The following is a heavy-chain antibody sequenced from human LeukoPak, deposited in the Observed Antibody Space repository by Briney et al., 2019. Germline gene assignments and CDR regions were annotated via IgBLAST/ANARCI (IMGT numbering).Heavy chain of an antibody. D-gene: IGHD3-10*01. Sequence: ASVKVSCKASGCTFTGYYMHWVRQAPGQGLEWKGWINPNSGGTNYAQKFQGRVTMTRDTSISTAYMELSRLRSDDTAVYYCARDRGHQYYYGSGSYLEANFDYWGQGTLVTVSS. CDR3: ARDRGHQYYYGSGSYLEANFDY. CDR2: INPNSGGT. J-gene: IGHJ4*02. V-gene: IGHV1-2*02. CDR1: GCTFTGYY.